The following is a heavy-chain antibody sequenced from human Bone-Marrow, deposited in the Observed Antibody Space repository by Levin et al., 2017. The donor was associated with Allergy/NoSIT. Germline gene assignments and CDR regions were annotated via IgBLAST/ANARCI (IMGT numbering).Heavy chain of an antibody. CDR2: IFYSGST. V-gene: IGHV4-59*01. J-gene: IGHJ4*02. CDR1: GGSISGYY. D-gene: IGHD3-10*01. CDR3: ARSVAGEFDY. Sequence: PCTVSGGSISGYYWSWVRQPPGKGLEWVGHIFYSGSTNYNPSLKSRVTISINTSKNQFSLNLTSVTAADTAFYYCARSVAGEFDYWGQGTLVTVSS.